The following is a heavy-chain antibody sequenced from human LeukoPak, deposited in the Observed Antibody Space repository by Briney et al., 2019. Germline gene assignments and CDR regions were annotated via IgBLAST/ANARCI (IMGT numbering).Heavy chain of an antibody. CDR3: AKFALRYCSGGSCHPFDY. J-gene: IGHJ4*02. D-gene: IGHD2-15*01. V-gene: IGHV3-7*03. CDR2: IKQDGSEK. CDR1: RFTFSNYW. Sequence: SGGSLRLSCAASRFTFSNYWMNWVRQAPGKGLEWVANIKQDGSEKYYVDSVKGRFTISRDNAKNTLYLQMNSLRAEDTAVYYCAKFALRYCSGGSCHPFDYWGQGTLVTVSS.